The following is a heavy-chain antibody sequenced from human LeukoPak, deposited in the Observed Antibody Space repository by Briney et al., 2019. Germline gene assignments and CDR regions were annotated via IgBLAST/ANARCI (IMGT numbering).Heavy chain of an antibody. J-gene: IGHJ4*02. CDR3: ARQGAAAGTIDY. Sequence: SETLSLTCTVSGGSISSYYWSWIRQPPGKGLEWIGYIYYSGSTNYNPSLKSRVTISVDTSKNQFSLKLSSVTAADTAVYYCARQGAAAGTIDYWGQGTLVTVSS. CDR2: IYYSGST. CDR1: GGSISSYY. D-gene: IGHD6-13*01. V-gene: IGHV4-59*08.